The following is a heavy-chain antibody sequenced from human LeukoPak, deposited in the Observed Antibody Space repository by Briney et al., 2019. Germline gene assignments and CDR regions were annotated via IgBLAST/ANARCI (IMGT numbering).Heavy chain of an antibody. Sequence: ASVKVSCKASGYTFTSYGISWVRQAPGQGLEWMGWISAYNGNTNYAQKLQGRVTMTTDTSTSTAYVELRSLRSDDTAVYYCARSGGWLVFDYWGQGTLVTVSS. J-gene: IGHJ4*02. V-gene: IGHV1-18*04. D-gene: IGHD6-19*01. CDR1: GYTFTSYG. CDR2: ISAYNGNT. CDR3: ARSGGWLVFDY.